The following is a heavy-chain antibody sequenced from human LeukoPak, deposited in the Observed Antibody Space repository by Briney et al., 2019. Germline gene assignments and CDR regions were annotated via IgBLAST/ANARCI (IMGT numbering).Heavy chain of an antibody. Sequence: GRSLRLSCAASGFTFSSYGMHWVRQAPGKGLEWVAVISYDGSNKYYADSVKGRFTISRDNSKNMLYLQMNSLRAEDTAVYYCAKYSSSSNDYYGMDVWGQGTTVTVSS. J-gene: IGHJ6*02. V-gene: IGHV3-30*18. CDR3: AKYSSSSNDYYGMDV. D-gene: IGHD6-6*01. CDR1: GFTFSSYG. CDR2: ISYDGSNK.